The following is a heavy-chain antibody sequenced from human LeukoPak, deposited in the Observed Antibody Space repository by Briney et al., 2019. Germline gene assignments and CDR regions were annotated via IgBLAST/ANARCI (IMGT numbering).Heavy chain of an antibody. D-gene: IGHD3-3*01. Sequence: PSETLSLTCTVSGGSISSYYWSWIRQPPGKGLEWIGYIYYSGSTNYNPSLKSRVTISVDTSKNQFSLKLSSVTAADTAVYYCARDPSGFPAYYDFWSGYYRGDYYGMDVWGQGTTVTVSS. J-gene: IGHJ6*02. V-gene: IGHV4-59*01. CDR2: IYYSGST. CDR1: GGSISSYY. CDR3: ARDPSGFPAYYDFWSGYYRGDYYGMDV.